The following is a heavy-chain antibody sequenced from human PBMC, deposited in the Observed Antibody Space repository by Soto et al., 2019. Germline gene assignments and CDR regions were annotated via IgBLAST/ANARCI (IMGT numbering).Heavy chain of an antibody. CDR3: ATASGAYSYDRAY. Sequence: KASETLSLTCTVSGDSVNSGDYFWTWIRQNPGKGLEWIGYIYYSGATYYNPSLRSRVAISLDKSKNEFSLKLRSVTAADTAVYYCATASGAYSYDRAYWGQGTLVTVPS. CDR1: GDSVNSGDYF. J-gene: IGHJ4*02. D-gene: IGHD3-22*01. CDR2: IYYSGAT. V-gene: IGHV4-31*03.